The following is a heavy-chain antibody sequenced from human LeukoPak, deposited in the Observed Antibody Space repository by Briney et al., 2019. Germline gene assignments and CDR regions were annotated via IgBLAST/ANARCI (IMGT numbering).Heavy chain of an antibody. D-gene: IGHD3-10*01. Sequence: PSGGSLRLSCAASGFIFSNYAMTWVRQAPGKGLDGVSAINGGGVSTYYADSVKGRFIISRDNSRNTLYLQMNSLRVEDTAIYYCAKNYGSGTYYDNWGQGTLVTVSS. CDR2: INGGGVST. J-gene: IGHJ4*02. V-gene: IGHV3-23*01. CDR1: GFIFSNYA. CDR3: AKNYGSGTYYDN.